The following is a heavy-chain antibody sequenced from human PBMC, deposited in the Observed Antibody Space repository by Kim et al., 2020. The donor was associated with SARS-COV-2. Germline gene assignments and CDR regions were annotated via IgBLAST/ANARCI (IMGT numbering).Heavy chain of an antibody. CDR3: VKERITGWYDFDY. CDR2: ISSDGANR. CDR1: GFMFRNLA. V-gene: IGHV3-64D*09. Sequence: GGSLRLSCSASGFMFRNLAMHWVRQAPGTGLEYVSGISSDGANRYYSDLMKDRFTISRDNSKNALYLQMNSLRAEDTAVYYCVKERITGWYDFDYWGQGTLVTVSS. J-gene: IGHJ4*02. D-gene: IGHD6-19*01.